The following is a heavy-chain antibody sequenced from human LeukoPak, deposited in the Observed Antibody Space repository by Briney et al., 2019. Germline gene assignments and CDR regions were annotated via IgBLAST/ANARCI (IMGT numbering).Heavy chain of an antibody. J-gene: IGHJ4*02. D-gene: IGHD5-12*01. Sequence: GGSLRLSCAASGFIFSSYGMGSVRRAPGKGTEWDSGISGSGGNTYYADSVKGRFTISRVNSQNTLYLQMHTVRGEVPAVFYCAKVVSGYHFDYWGQRTLVTVS. V-gene: IGHV3-23*01. CDR2: ISGSGGNT. CDR1: GFIFSSYG. CDR3: AKVVSGYHFDY.